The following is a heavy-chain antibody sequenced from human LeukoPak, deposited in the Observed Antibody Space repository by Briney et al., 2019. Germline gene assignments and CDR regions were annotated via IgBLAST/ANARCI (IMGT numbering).Heavy chain of an antibody. CDR2: ISWNSGSI. CDR1: GFTFDDYA. D-gene: IGHD6-13*01. Sequence: GGSLRLSCAASGFTFDDYAMHWVRQAPGKGLEWVSGISWNSGSIGYADSVKGRFTISRDNAKNSLYLQMNSLRAEDTALYYCAKDSTDSSSWYDYWGQGTLVTVSS. V-gene: IGHV3-9*01. CDR3: AKDSTDSSSWYDY. J-gene: IGHJ4*02.